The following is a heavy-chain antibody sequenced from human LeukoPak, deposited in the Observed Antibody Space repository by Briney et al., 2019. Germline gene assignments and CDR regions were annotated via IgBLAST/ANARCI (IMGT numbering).Heavy chain of an antibody. CDR3: AKTAIQDTVVVPAAIQWAFDI. J-gene: IGHJ3*02. V-gene: IGHV3-23*01. CDR2: ISGSGGST. CDR1: GFTFSSYA. Sequence: PGGSLRLSCTASGFTFSSYAMSWVRQAPGKGLEWVSAISGSGGSTYYADSVKGRFTISRDNSKNTLYLQMNSLRAEDTAVYYCAKTAIQDTVVVPAAIQWAFDIWGQGTMVTVSS. D-gene: IGHD2-2*02.